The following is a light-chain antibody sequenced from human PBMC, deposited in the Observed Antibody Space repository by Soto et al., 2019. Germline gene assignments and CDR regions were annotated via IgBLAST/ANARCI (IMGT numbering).Light chain of an antibody. Sequence: VLTQSPVTLSLSPGERATLSCRASQSLGSGYLAWYQQKAGQAPRLLIYDATSGATGIPDRFSGSGSGTDFALTISRVEAEDFAVYYCQQYAHLPITFSQGTKVEI. CDR1: QSLGSGY. CDR3: QQYAHLPIT. CDR2: DAT. J-gene: IGKJ1*01. V-gene: IGKV3-20*01.